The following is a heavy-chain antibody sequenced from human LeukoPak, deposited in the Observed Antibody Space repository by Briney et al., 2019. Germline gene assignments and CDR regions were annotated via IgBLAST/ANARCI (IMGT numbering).Heavy chain of an antibody. D-gene: IGHD4-11*01. CDR2: IYTSGST. CDR1: GGSISSYY. CDR3: AREPRQQCSVY. Sequence: SETLSLTCTVSGGSISSYYWTWIRQPAAKGLEWIGRIYTSGSTDYNPSLKSRVTISLDTSKNQFSLKLSSVTAADTAVYYCAREPRQQCSVYWGEGTPVTVPS. J-gene: IGHJ1*01. V-gene: IGHV4-4*07.